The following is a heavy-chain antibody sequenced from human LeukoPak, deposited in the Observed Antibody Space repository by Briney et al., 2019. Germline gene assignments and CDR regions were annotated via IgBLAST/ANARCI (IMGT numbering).Heavy chain of an antibody. CDR2: IYYSGST. J-gene: IGHJ4*02. D-gene: IGHD6-19*01. CDR3: ARHSSGRYRMDIYFDY. CDR1: GGSISSGDYY. V-gene: IGHV4-30-4*01. Sequence: SETLSLTCTVSGGSISSGDYYWSWIRQPPGKGLEWIGYIYYSGSTYYNPSLKSRVTISVDTSKNQFSLKLSSVTAADTAVYYCARHSSGRYRMDIYFDYWGQGTLVTVSS.